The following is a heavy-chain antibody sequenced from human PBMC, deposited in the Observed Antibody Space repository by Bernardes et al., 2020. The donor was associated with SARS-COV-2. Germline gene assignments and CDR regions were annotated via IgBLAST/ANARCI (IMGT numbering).Heavy chain of an antibody. D-gene: IGHD2-2*01. CDR1: GDSMNSSHW. Sequence: SETLSLTCALSGDSMNSSHWWTWVRQTPGKGLERVGEINHIGRTNYNPSLKGRLTISIEKSKNRFSLRLTSVTAADTAVYYCARIFSPRPMDLWGQGTMVTVSS. V-gene: IGHV4-4*02. CDR3: ARIFSPRPMDL. J-gene: IGHJ3*01. CDR2: INHIGRT.